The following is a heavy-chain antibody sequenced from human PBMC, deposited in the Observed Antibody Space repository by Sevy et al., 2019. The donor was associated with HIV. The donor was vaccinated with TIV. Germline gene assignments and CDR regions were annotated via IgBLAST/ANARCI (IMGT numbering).Heavy chain of an antibody. D-gene: IGHD3-3*01. CDR3: ARTTPLYDFWSGYYGGLGYYFDY. Sequence: SETLSLTCTVSGGSISSYYWSWIRQPPGKGLEWIGYIYYSGSTNYSPSLKSRVTISVDTSKNQFSLKLSSVTAADTAVYYCARTTPLYDFWSGYYGGLGYYFDYWGQGTLVTVSS. CDR1: GGSISSYY. V-gene: IGHV4-59*01. J-gene: IGHJ4*02. CDR2: IYYSGST.